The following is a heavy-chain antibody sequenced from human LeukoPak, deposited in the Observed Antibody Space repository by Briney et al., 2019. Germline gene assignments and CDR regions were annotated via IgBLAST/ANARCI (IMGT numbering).Heavy chain of an antibody. Sequence: GGSLRLSCAASGFTFTTYWMGWVRQAPGKGLEWVANIKQDGSERYYVDSVKGRFTISRDNAKNSLSLQMNSLRAEDTAVYYCARPLMYYYGSETYFWFDPWGQGTLVTVSS. D-gene: IGHD3-10*01. CDR1: GFTFTTYW. V-gene: IGHV3-7*01. J-gene: IGHJ5*02. CDR2: IKQDGSER. CDR3: ARPLMYYYGSETYFWFDP.